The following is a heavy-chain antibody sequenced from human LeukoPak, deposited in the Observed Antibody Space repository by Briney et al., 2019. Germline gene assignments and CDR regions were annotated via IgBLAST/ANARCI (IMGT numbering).Heavy chain of an antibody. CDR2: IKLSGGST. CDR3: ARERLAPAYCGSTSCYRSGSYPFDY. D-gene: IGHD2-2*01. Sequence: ASVKVSCKASGYTFTSYYMHWVRQAPGQGLEWMGIIKLSGGSTSYAKKFQGRVTMTRDMSTSTVYMELSSLRSEDTAVYYCARERLAPAYCGSTSCYRSGSYPFDYWGQGTLVTVSS. CDR1: GYTFTSYY. V-gene: IGHV1-46*01. J-gene: IGHJ4*02.